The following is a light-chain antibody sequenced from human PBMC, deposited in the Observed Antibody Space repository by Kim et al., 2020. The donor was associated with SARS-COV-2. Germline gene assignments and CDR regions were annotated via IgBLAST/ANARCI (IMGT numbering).Light chain of an antibody. Sequence: SVSPGERVTLSCRASQSVSQNLAWYQQKPGQAPRLLIYGASTRATSIPVRFIGSGSGTAFTLTITSLQSEDSALYYCQQYENWLTFGGGTKVDIK. CDR3: QQYENWLT. CDR1: QSVSQN. CDR2: GAS. V-gene: IGKV3-15*01. J-gene: IGKJ4*01.